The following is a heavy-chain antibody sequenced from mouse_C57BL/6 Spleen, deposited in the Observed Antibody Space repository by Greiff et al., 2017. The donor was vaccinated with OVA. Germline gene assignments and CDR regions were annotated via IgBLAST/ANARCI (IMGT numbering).Heavy chain of an antibody. D-gene: IGHD1-1*02. CDR3: ASGGLNGPHYYAMDY. Sequence: QVQLQQSGAELARPGASVKLSCKASGYTFTSYGISWVKQRTGQGLEWIGEIYPRSGNTYYNEKFKGKATLTADKSSSTAYMELRSLTSEDSAVYFCASGGLNGPHYYAMDYWGQGTSVTVSS. V-gene: IGHV1-81*01. J-gene: IGHJ4*01. CDR2: IYPRSGNT. CDR1: GYTFTSYG.